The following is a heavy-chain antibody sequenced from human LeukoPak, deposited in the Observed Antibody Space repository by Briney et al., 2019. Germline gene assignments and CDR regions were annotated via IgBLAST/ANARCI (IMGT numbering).Heavy chain of an antibody. D-gene: IGHD3-10*01. V-gene: IGHV3-73*01. CDR1: GFTFSGSA. CDR3: TRDLFGDLFRTLDY. CDR2: IRSKANHYAT. Sequence: PGGSLRLSCAASGFTFSGSAMHWVRQASGKGLEWVGRIRSKANHYATAYAASVKGRFTVSRDDSKNTAYLQMNSLKAEDTAVYYCTRDLFGDLFRTLDYWGQGTLVTVSS. J-gene: IGHJ4*02.